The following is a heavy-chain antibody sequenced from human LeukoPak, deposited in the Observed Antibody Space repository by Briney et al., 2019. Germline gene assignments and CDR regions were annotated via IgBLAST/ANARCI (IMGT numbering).Heavy chain of an antibody. CDR1: VGSISSYY. V-gene: IGHV4-4*07. CDR3: ARGRGESGTSYWTHFDY. J-gene: IGHJ4*02. CDR2: IHSSGST. Sequence: SETLSLTCTVPVGSISSYYGSWIRQPDGKGLEWIARIHSSGSTNYNPSLKSRVTMSVDTSKNQFSLNLSSVTAADTAFYYCARGRGESGTSYWTHFDYWGQGTLVTVPS. D-gene: IGHD1-26*01.